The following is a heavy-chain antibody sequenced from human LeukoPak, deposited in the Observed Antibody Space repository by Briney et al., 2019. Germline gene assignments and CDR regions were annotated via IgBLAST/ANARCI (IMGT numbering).Heavy chain of an antibody. Sequence: KPSETLSLTCTVSGGSISSSSYYWGWIRQPPGKGLEWTGSIYYSGSTYYNPSLKSRVTISVDTSKNQFSLKLSSVTAADTAVYYCARESGYSSGWYRVDYWGQGTLVTVSS. CDR3: ARESGYSSGWYRVDY. CDR2: IYYSGST. V-gene: IGHV4-39*02. J-gene: IGHJ4*02. CDR1: GGSISSSSYY. D-gene: IGHD6-19*01.